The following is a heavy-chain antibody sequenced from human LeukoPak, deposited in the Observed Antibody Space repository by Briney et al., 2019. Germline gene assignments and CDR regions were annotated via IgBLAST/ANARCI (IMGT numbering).Heavy chain of an antibody. CDR1: GGSISSYY. Sequence: PSETLSLTCTVSGGSISSYYWSGIRQPAGKELERIGRIYTSGSTNYNPSLKSRVTISEDTSKNQFSLKLSSVTAADTAVYYCATSKSSSGWYWDYWGQGTLVTVSS. V-gene: IGHV4-4*07. CDR3: ATSKSSSGWYWDY. J-gene: IGHJ4*02. CDR2: IYTSGST. D-gene: IGHD6-19*01.